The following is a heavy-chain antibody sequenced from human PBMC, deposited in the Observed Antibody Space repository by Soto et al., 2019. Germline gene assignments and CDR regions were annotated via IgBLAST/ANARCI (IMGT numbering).Heavy chain of an antibody. D-gene: IGHD6-13*01. V-gene: IGHV3-48*02. CDR3: ARDSGSSTWYYFDY. Sequence: HPGGSLRLSCAASGFTFSRNAVNWVRQAPGKGLEWLSYISSSGSTIYYADSLKGRFTISRDNAKNSLYLQMNSLRDEDTVVYYCARDSGSSTWYYFDYWGQGTLVTVSS. CDR2: ISSSGSTI. CDR1: GFTFSRNA. J-gene: IGHJ4*02.